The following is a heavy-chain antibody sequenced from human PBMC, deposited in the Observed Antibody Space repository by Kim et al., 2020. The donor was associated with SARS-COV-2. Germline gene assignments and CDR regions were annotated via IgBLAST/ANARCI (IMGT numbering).Heavy chain of an antibody. CDR2: IYYSGNT. D-gene: IGHD3-10*01. V-gene: IGHV4-39*01. CDR3: ARQGFTYGSLF. Sequence: SETLSLTCTVSGDSINSGDYYWGWIRQLPGKGLEWIGNIYYSGNTYYNASLKSRVTISVHTSKNQFSLRLTSVTAADTAIYYCARQGFTYGSLFWGQGTLVTVSS. CDR1: GDSINSGDYY. J-gene: IGHJ4*02.